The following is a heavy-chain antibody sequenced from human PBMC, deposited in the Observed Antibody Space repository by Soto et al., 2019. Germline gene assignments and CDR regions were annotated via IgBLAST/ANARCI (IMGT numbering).Heavy chain of an antibody. J-gene: IGHJ6*02. CDR1: GGSFSGYY. Sequence: SETLSLTCAVYGGSFSGYYWSWIRQPPGKGLEWIGEINHSGSTNYNPSLKSRATISVDTSKNQFSLKLSSVTAADTAVYYCARGVATSYYYYYYGMDVWGQGTTVTVSS. CDR3: ARGVATSYYYYYYGMDV. CDR2: INHSGST. V-gene: IGHV4-34*01. D-gene: IGHD5-12*01.